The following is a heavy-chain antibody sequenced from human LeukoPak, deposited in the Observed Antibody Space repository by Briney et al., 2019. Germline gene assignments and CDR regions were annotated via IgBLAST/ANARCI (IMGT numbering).Heavy chain of an antibody. CDR2: IYYSGST. CDR3: AREDRYCTNGVCSD. D-gene: IGHD2-8*01. Sequence: PSETLSLTCTVSGGSISSYYWIWLRPPPGKGREWVGYIYYSGSTNYNPSLKSRVTISVGTSKNQSSLKLSSVTAADTAVYCCAREDRYCTNGVCSDWGQGTLVAVSS. V-gene: IGHV4-59*01. J-gene: IGHJ4*02. CDR1: GGSISSYY.